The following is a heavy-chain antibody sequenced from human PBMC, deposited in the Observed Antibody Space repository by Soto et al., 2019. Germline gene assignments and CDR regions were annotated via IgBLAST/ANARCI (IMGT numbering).Heavy chain of an antibody. D-gene: IGHD2-2*01. V-gene: IGHV3-48*01. CDR3: AAPAPERCSSTSCRYFDY. J-gene: IGHJ4*02. CDR1: GFTFSSYS. CDR2: ISSSSSTI. Sequence: GGSLRLSCAASGFTFSSYSMNWVRQAPGKGLEWVSYISSSSSTIYYADSVKGRFTISRDNAKNSLYLQMNSLRAEDTAVYYCAAPAPERCSSTSCRYFDYWGQGTLVTVSS.